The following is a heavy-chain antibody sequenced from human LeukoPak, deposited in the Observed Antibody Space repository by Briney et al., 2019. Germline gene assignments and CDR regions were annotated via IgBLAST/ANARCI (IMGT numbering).Heavy chain of an antibody. CDR1: GFTFDDYT. Sequence: PGGSLRLSCAASGFTFDDYTMHWVRQAPGKGLEWVSLISWDGGSTYYADSVKGRFTISRDNAKNTLYLQMNSLRAEDMAVYYCAKDGGGPTLRWYFDYWGQGTLVTVSS. V-gene: IGHV3-43*01. J-gene: IGHJ4*02. D-gene: IGHD4-23*01. CDR2: ISWDGGST. CDR3: AKDGGGPTLRWYFDY.